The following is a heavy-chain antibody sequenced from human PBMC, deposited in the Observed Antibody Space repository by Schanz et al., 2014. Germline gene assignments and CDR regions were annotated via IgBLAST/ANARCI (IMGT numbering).Heavy chain of an antibody. V-gene: IGHV3-21*02. Sequence: EVQLVESGGGLVKPGGSLRLSCAASGFTFSTYYMNWVRQAPGKGLEWVSSISSSSSYISYADSVKGRFTISRDNAKNSLSLQMDRLRDEDTAVYYCARRYSGRYCFDYWGQGTLVAVSS. CDR3: ARRYSGRYCFDY. CDR1: GFTFSTYY. D-gene: IGHD1-26*01. CDR2: ISSSSSYI. J-gene: IGHJ4*02.